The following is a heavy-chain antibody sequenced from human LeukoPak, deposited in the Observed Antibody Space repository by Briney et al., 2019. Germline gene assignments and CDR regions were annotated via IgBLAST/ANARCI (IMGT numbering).Heavy chain of an antibody. CDR3: VRHGTQKYVADY. J-gene: IGHJ4*02. Sequence: SETLSLTCTVSGGSISSYYWSWIRQPPGKGLEWIGYVSYSGSTNYNPSLKSRVTISVDTSKNQFSLKVSSVTAPDTAVYYCVRHGTQKYVADYWGQGTLVTVSS. CDR1: GGSISSYY. D-gene: IGHD1-1*01. V-gene: IGHV4-59*08. CDR2: VSYSGST.